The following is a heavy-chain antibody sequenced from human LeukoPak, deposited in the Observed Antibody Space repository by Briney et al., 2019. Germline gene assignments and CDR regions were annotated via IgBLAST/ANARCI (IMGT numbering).Heavy chain of an antibody. CDR3: TRRGDYTGDAFDI. V-gene: IGHV3-73*01. D-gene: IGHD4-17*01. Sequence: GGSLRLSCAASGFTFSSYEMNWVRQASGKGLEWVGRIGSKANSYATPYAASVKGRFTISRDDSRNTAYLQMNSLKTEDTAVYYCTRRGDYTGDAFDIWGQGTMVTVSS. CDR1: GFTFSSYE. CDR2: IGSKANSYAT. J-gene: IGHJ3*02.